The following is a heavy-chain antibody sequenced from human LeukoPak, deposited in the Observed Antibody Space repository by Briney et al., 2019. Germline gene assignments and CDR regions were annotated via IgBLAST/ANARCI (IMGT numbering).Heavy chain of an antibody. D-gene: IGHD6-6*01. Sequence: SQTLSLTCAISGDSVSSNSAAWNWIRQSPSRGLEWLGRTYYRSKWYNDYAVSVKSRITINPDTSKNQFSLQLNSVTPEDTAVYYCASTQYSSSPGAAGSYFDYWGQGTLVTVSS. J-gene: IGHJ4*02. CDR2: TYYRSKWYN. CDR3: ASTQYSSSPGAAGSYFDY. CDR1: GDSVSSNSAA. V-gene: IGHV6-1*01.